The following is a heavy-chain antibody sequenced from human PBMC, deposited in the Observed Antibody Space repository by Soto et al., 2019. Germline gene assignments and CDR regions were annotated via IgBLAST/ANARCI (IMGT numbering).Heavy chain of an antibody. V-gene: IGHV3-33*01. J-gene: IGHJ6*02. CDR3: AREGEVAAAGTGAYYYYGMDV. D-gene: IGHD6-13*01. Sequence: GGSLRLSCAASGFTFSSYGMHWVRQAPGKGLEWVAVIWYDGSNKYYADSVKGRFTISRDNSKNTLYLQMNSLRAEDTAVYYCAREGEVAAAGTGAYYYYGMDVWAQGTTVPVSS. CDR1: GFTFSSYG. CDR2: IWYDGSNK.